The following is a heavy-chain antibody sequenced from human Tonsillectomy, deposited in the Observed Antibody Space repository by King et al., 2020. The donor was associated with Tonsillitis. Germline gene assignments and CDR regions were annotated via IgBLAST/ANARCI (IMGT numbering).Heavy chain of an antibody. Sequence: QLQESGPGLVKPSETLSLTCTVSGGSISSSSYYWGWIRQPPGKGLEWIGSIYYSGSTYYNPSLKSRVTISVDTSKNQFSLKRSPVTAADTAVYYCARLGDSSGYYDDGFDYWGQGTLVTVSS. CDR1: GGSISSSSYY. CDR3: ARLGDSSGYYDDGFDY. D-gene: IGHD3-22*01. CDR2: IYYSGST. V-gene: IGHV4-39*01. J-gene: IGHJ4*02.